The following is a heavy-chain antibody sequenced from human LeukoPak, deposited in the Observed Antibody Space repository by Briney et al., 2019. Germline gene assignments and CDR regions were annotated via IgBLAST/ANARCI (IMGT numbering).Heavy chain of an antibody. D-gene: IGHD3-22*01. J-gene: IGHJ3*02. CDR3: ARGTYYYDSSGYKDAFDI. V-gene: IGHV1-2*02. Sequence: GASVKVSCKASGYTFTGYYMHWVRQAPGQGLEWMGWINPNSGGTNYAQKFQGRVTMTRDTSISTAYMELSRLRSDDTAVYYCARGTYYYDSSGYKDAFDIWGQGTMVTVSS. CDR1: GYTFTGYY. CDR2: INPNSGGT.